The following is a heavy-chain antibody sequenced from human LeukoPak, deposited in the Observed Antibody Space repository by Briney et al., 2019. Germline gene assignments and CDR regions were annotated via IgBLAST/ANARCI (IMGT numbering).Heavy chain of an antibody. V-gene: IGHV3-7*01. D-gene: IGHD3-10*01. Sequence: PGGSLRLSCAASGFTLSSYWMTWVRQAPGKGLEWVGNIKGDGSEKYYVDSVKGRFTISRDNAKNSLYLQMNSLRAEDTAVYYCAREVLYYYGSGSPLYYFDYWGQGTLVTVSS. CDR3: AREVLYYYGSGSPLYYFDY. J-gene: IGHJ4*02. CDR1: GFTLSSYW. CDR2: IKGDGSEK.